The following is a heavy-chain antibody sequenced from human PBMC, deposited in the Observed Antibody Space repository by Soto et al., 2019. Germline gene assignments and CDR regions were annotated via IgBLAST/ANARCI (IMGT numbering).Heavy chain of an antibody. CDR1: GFIFSSYG. CDR2: IWYDGSYK. D-gene: IGHD6-6*01. J-gene: IGHJ6*02. CDR3: ARGPISSSSSNYYYYYGMDV. V-gene: IGHV3-33*01. Sequence: PVGSLRLSCEASGFIFSSYGMHWVRQAPGKGLERVAVIWYDGSYKNYVDSVKGRFTITRDNSKNTLYLQMNSLRAADTAVYYCARGPISSSSSNYYYYYGMDVWGQGTTVTVSS.